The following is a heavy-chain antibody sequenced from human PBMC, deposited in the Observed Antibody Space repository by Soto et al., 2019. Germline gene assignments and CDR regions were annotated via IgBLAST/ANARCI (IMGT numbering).Heavy chain of an antibody. V-gene: IGHV3-15*01. D-gene: IGHD6-13*01. CDR3: TTGVAAALYYFDF. Sequence: GGSLRLSCKASGFTFGDYDMSWFRQAPGKGLEWVGRIKSKTDGGTTDYAAPVKGRFTISRDDSKNMLYLQMNSLKTEDTAVYYCTTGVAAALYYFDFWGQGTLVTVSS. CDR1: GFTFGDYD. CDR2: IKSKTDGGTT. J-gene: IGHJ4*02.